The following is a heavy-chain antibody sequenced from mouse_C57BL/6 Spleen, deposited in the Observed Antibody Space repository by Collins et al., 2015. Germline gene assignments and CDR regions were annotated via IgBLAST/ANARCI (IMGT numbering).Heavy chain of an antibody. V-gene: IGHV8-12*01. CDR3: ARREDYYGSSYVSYYWYFDV. CDR1: GFSLSTSGMG. CDR2: IYWDDDK. D-gene: IGHD1-1*01. J-gene: IGHJ1*01. Sequence: QVTLKESGPGILQPSQTLSLTCSFSGFSLSTSGMGVSWIRQPSGKGLEWLAHIYWDDDKRYNPSLKSRLTISKDTSSNQVFLKITSVDTADTATYYCARREDYYGSSYVSYYWYFDVWGAGTTVTVSS.